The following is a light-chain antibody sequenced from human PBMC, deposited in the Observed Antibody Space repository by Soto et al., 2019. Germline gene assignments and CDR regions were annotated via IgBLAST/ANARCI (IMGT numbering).Light chain of an antibody. CDR1: QGIRSY. V-gene: IGKV1-8*01. CDR2: GAS. CDR3: QQANSFTIT. Sequence: AIRMTQSPSSFSASTGDRVTITCRPSQGIRSYLAWYQQKQGKAPNLXIYGASHLQSGVPSMFSGSGAGTNFTLTISSLQHEDFATAYCQQANSFTITFGQGTRLEIK. J-gene: IGKJ5*01.